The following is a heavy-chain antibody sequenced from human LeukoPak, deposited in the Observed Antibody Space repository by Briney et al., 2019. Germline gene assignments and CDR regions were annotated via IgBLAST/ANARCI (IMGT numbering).Heavy chain of an antibody. Sequence: GRSLRLSCAASGFTFDDYAMHWVRQAPEKGLEWVSGISWNSGSIGYADSVKGRFTISRDNAKNSLYLQMNSLRAEDTAVYYCAKDLPFDYWGQGTLVTVSS. V-gene: IGHV3-9*01. J-gene: IGHJ4*02. CDR3: AKDLPFDY. CDR2: ISWNSGSI. CDR1: GFTFDDYA.